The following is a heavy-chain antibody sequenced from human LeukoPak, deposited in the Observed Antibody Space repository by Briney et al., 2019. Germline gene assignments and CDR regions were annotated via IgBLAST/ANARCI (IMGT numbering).Heavy chain of an antibody. V-gene: IGHV4-61*08. CDR1: GGSISSGDYY. D-gene: IGHD6-13*01. Sequence: SETLSLTCTVSGGSISSGDYYWSWIRQPPGKGLEWIGYIYYSGSTNYNPSLKSRVTISVDTSKNQFSLKLSSVTAADTAVYYCASSWYGRWFDPWGQGTLVTVSS. CDR3: ASSWYGRWFDP. J-gene: IGHJ5*02. CDR2: IYYSGST.